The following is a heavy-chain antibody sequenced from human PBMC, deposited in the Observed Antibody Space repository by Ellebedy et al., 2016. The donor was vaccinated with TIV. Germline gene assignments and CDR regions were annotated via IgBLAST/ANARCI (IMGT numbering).Heavy chain of an antibody. V-gene: IGHV1-69*04. CDR3: ARQGDIVVVPAAIGSGVFDY. D-gene: IGHD2-2*01. CDR2: IIPILGIA. Sequence: SVKVSXXASGGTFSSYAISWVRQAPGQGLEWMGRIIPILGIANYAQKFQGRVTITADESTSTVYMELSSLRSEDTAVYYCARQGDIVVVPAAIGSGVFDYWGQGTLVTVSS. J-gene: IGHJ4*02. CDR1: GGTFSSYA.